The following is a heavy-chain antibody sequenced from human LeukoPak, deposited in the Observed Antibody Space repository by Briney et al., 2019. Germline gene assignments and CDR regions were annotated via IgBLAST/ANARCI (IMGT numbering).Heavy chain of an antibody. J-gene: IGHJ4*02. CDR3: AKMGYSNCGGW. D-gene: IGHD4-11*01. V-gene: IGHV3-23*01. CDR2: ISGSGGSS. Sequence: GGSLRLSCAASGFTFSSYEMNWVRQAPGKGLEWVSSISGSGGSSYYADSVKGRFTISRDNSKNTLYLQMNSLRAEDTAVYYCAKMGYSNCGGWWGQGTLVTVSS. CDR1: GFTFSSYE.